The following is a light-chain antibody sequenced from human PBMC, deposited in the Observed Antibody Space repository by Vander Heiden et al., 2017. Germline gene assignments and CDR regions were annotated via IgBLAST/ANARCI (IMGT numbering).Light chain of an antibody. CDR3: LQDYDYPRT. J-gene: IGKJ1*01. V-gene: IGKV1-6*01. Sequence: AIQMTQSPSSLSASVGDRVAITCRASQDIRTDLSWYQQKPGKAPKLLIYAASTLQSGVPSRFSGSGSGTDFTLTISSLQPEDFASYYCLQDYDYPRTSGQGTKVEIK. CDR1: QDIRTD. CDR2: AAS.